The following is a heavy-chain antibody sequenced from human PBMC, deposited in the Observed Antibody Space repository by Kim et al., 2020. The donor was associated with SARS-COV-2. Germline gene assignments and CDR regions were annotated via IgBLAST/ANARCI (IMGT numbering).Heavy chain of an antibody. D-gene: IGHD6-13*01. Sequence: GGSLRLSCAASGFTFSSYAMHWVRQAPGKGLEWVAVISYDGSNKYYADSVKGRFTISRDNSKNTLYLQMNSLRAEDTAVYYCARDVDSSSWSPFDPWGQG. CDR2: ISYDGSNK. CDR3: ARDVDSSSWSPFDP. J-gene: IGHJ5*02. CDR1: GFTFSSYA. V-gene: IGHV3-30-3*01.